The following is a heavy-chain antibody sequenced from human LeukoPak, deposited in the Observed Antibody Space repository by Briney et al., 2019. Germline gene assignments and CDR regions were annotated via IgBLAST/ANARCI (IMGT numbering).Heavy chain of an antibody. CDR1: GGSISSYY. V-gene: IGHV4-59*08. Sequence: PSETLSLTCTVSGGSISSYYWSWIRQPPGKGPEWIGYIYYSGTTNYNPSLKSRVTISVGTSKNQFSLKLNSVTAADTAVYYCARLASSGWSHCDYWGQGTLVTVSS. CDR2: IYYSGTT. CDR3: ARLASSGWSHCDY. J-gene: IGHJ4*02. D-gene: IGHD6-19*01.